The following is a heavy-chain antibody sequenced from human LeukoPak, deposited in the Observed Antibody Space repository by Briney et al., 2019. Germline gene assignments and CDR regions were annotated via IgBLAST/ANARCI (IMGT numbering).Heavy chain of an antibody. CDR1: GFTFDDYA. CDR2: ISWNSGSI. Sequence: GGSLRLSCAASGFTFDDYAMHWVRQAPGKGLEWVSGISWNSGSIGYADSVKGRFTISRDNAKNSLYPQMNSLRAEDTALYYCAKIAAAGPLFDYWGQGTLVTVSS. D-gene: IGHD6-13*01. CDR3: AKIAAAGPLFDY. V-gene: IGHV3-9*01. J-gene: IGHJ4*02.